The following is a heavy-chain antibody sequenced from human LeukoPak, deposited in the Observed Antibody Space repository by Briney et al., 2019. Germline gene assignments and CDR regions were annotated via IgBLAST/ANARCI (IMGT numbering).Heavy chain of an antibody. J-gene: IGHJ4*02. Sequence: ASVKLSCKASGYTFTGYYMHWVRQAPGQGLEWMGWINPNSGGTNYAQKFQGRVTMTRDTSISTAYMELSRLRSDDTAVYYCARGDDSSGWLFDYWGQGTLVTVSS. D-gene: IGHD6-19*01. CDR2: INPNSGGT. CDR3: ARGDDSSGWLFDY. V-gene: IGHV1-2*02. CDR1: GYTFTGYY.